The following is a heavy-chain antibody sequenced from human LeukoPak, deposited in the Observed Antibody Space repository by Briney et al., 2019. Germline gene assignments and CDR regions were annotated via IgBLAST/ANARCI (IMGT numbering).Heavy chain of an antibody. CDR2: IYYDDRT. D-gene: IGHD2-8*01. CDR1: GFTVSDNS. Sequence: PGGSLRLFCTVSGFTVSDNSMSWVRQAPGKGLEWVSFIYYDDRTHYSDSVKGRFTISRDNSKNTLYLQMNSLRAEDTAVYYCAKVGPFLGYCTNGVCSDFDYWGQGTLVTVSS. J-gene: IGHJ4*02. V-gene: IGHV3-53*01. CDR3: AKVGPFLGYCTNGVCSDFDY.